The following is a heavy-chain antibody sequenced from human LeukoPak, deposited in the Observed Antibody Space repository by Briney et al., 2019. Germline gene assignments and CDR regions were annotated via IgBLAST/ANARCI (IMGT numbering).Heavy chain of an antibody. J-gene: IGHJ4*02. CDR2: IYNGGST. Sequence: PGGSLRLSCAASGFTVSSNYMSWVRQAPGKGLEWVSVIYNGGSTYYADSIKGRFTISRDNSKNTLYLQMNSLRAEDTAVYYCAGERSARVRGGGPYYFDYWGQGTLVTVSS. CDR3: AGERSARVRGGGPYYFDY. CDR1: GFTVSSNY. D-gene: IGHD3-10*01. V-gene: IGHV3-53*01.